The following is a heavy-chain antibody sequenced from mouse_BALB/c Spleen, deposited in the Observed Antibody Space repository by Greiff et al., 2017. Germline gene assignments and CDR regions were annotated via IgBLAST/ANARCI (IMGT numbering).Heavy chain of an antibody. J-gene: IGHJ4*01. CDR3: VGNAMDY. Sequence: GGGLVQPKGSLKLSCAASGFTFNTNAMNWVRQAPGKGLEWVARIRSKSNNYATYYADSVKDRFTISRDDSQSMLYLQMNNLKTEDTAMYYCVGNAMDYWGQGTSVTVSS. CDR2: IRSKSNNYAT. V-gene: IGHV10S3*01. CDR1: GFTFNTNA.